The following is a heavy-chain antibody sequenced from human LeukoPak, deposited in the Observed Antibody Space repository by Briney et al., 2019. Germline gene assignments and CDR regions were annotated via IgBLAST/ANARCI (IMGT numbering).Heavy chain of an antibody. CDR1: AFTFSRYS. CDR3: ARGAKSRAAVAVDYYYYGMDV. D-gene: IGHD6-19*01. Sequence: GGSLTLSCAASAFTFSRYSINWVRQAPRKGLEWVSSISSSGTYIYYADSVKGRFTISRDNSKNSVSLQMNSLRAEDTAVYYCARGAKSRAAVAVDYYYYGMDVWGQGTTVTVSS. V-gene: IGHV3-21*01. J-gene: IGHJ6*02. CDR2: ISSSGTYI.